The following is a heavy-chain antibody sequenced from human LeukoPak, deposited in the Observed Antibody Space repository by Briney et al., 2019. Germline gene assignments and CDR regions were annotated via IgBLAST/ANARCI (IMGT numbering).Heavy chain of an antibody. CDR2: IYTSGST. CDR1: GGSISSGSYY. Sequence: SETLSLTCTVSGGSISSGSYYWSWIRQPAGKGLEWIGRIYTSGSTNYNPSLKGRVTISVDTSKNQFSPELSSVTAADTAVYYCARDLLDSTYYYDSSGKPYYYYYMDVWGKGTTVTISS. J-gene: IGHJ6*03. D-gene: IGHD3-22*01. V-gene: IGHV4-61*02. CDR3: ARDLLDSTYYYDSSGKPYYYYYMDV.